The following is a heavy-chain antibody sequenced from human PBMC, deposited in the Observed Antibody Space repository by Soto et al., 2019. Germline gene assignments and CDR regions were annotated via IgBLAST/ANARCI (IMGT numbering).Heavy chain of an antibody. D-gene: IGHD3-3*01. Sequence: GGSLRLSCAACGFTFSSYSMSWVRQAPWKGLEWVSAISGSGVSTYYADSVKRRFTISRDNSKNTLYLQMNSLRAEDTAVYYCSKDVRLGPVRLLECDHYYEGMDVWGQGTTVAVSS. V-gene: IGHV3-23*01. J-gene: IGHJ6*01. CDR3: SKDVRLGPVRLLECDHYYEGMDV. CDR2: ISGSGVST. CDR1: GFTFSSYS.